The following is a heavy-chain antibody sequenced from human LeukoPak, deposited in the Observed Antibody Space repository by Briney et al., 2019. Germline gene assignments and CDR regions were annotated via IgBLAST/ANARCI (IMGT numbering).Heavy chain of an antibody. J-gene: IGHJ6*02. V-gene: IGHV3-74*01. CDR3: ARGRSNYYGMDV. D-gene: IGHD1-26*01. CDR1: GFTFSSSW. Sequence: GGSLRLSCAASGFTFSSSWMHWVRQAPEKGLVWVSRINSDGSSTSYADSVKGRFTISRDNAKNTLFLQINSLRAEDTAVYYCARGRSNYYGMDVWGQGTTVTVSS. CDR2: INSDGSST.